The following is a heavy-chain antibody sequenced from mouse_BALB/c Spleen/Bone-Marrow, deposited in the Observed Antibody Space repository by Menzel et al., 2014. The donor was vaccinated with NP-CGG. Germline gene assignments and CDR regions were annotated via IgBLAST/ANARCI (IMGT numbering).Heavy chain of an antibody. CDR2: IWSDGST. CDR3: ATNYYGSSYAMDY. J-gene: IGHJ4*01. D-gene: IGHD1-1*01. CDR1: GFSLTSYG. Sequence: VQLQESGPDLVAPSQSLSITCTVSGFSLTSYGVHWVRQPPGKGLEWLVVIWSDGSTTYNSALKSRLSISKDNSKSXVFLKMNGLQTDDTAMYYCATNYYGSSYAMDYWGQGTSVTVSS. V-gene: IGHV2-6-2*01.